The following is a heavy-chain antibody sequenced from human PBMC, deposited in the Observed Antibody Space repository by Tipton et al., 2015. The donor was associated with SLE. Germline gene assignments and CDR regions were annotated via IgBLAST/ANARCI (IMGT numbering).Heavy chain of an antibody. CDR2: IYYSGST. V-gene: IGHV4-59*07. J-gene: IGHJ4*02. CDR1: GGSISSYY. Sequence: TLSLTCTVSGGSISSYYWSWIRQPPGKGLEWIGYIYYSGSTNYNPSLKSRVTISVDTSKNQFSLKLSSVTAADSAVYCCARREPWGGATNYWGQGTLVTVSS. D-gene: IGHD1-26*01. CDR3: ARREPWGGATNY.